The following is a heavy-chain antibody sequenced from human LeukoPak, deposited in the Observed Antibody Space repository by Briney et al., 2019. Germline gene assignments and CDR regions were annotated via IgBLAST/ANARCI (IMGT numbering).Heavy chain of an antibody. CDR3: ASPDSSGFVFDY. CDR2: IIPIFGTA. V-gene: IGHV1-69*05. D-gene: IGHD3-22*01. Sequence: ASVKVSCKVSGYTFTGYYMHWVRQAPGQGLEWMGGIIPIFGTANYAQKFQGRVTITTDESTSTAYMELSSLRSEDTAVYYCASPDSSGFVFDYWGQGTLVTVSS. J-gene: IGHJ4*02. CDR1: GYTFTGYY.